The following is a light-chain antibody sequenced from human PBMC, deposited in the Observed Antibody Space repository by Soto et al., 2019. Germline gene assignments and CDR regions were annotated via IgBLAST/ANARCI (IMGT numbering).Light chain of an antibody. CDR2: GAS. J-gene: IGKJ2*01. V-gene: IGKV3-15*01. CDR1: QSVRSN. CDR3: QQYNNWPPYT. Sequence: IVMTQSPATLSVSPGERATLSCRASQSVRSNLAWYQQKPGQAPRLLIYGASTRATGIPARFSGSGSGTECTLTISSLQSEDFAVYYWQQYNNWPPYTFGQGTKLEIK.